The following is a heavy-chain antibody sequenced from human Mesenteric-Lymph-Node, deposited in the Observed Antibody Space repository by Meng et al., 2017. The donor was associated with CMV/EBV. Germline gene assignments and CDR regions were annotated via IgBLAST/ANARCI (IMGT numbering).Heavy chain of an antibody. CDR2: ISWNGLST. D-gene: IGHD3-10*01. J-gene: IGHJ3*02. CDR3: ARDLSDYLASGNSLMNDAFEI. Sequence: GESLKISCAASGFTFDHYAIDWVRQGPGKGLEWVSGISWNGLSTGYADSVKGRFTISRDNARNSLYLHMNSLRAEDTALYFCARDLSDYLASGNSLMNDAFEIWGQGTLVTVSS. V-gene: IGHV3-20*04. CDR1: GFTFDHYA.